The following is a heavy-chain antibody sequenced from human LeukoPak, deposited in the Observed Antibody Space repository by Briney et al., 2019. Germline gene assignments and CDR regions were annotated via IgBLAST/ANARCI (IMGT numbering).Heavy chain of an antibody. D-gene: IGHD2-15*01. CDR3: ARFRGYCSGSSCYVDAFDI. V-gene: IGHV4-39*07. J-gene: IGHJ3*02. CDR2: IYYSGST. Sequence: SETLSLTCTVSGDSISSTNYYWGWIRQPPGKGLEWIGSIYYSGSTYYNPSLESRVTISVDTSKNQFSLKLSSVTAADTAVYYCARFRGYCSGSSCYVDAFDIWGQGTMVTVSS. CDR1: GDSISSTNYY.